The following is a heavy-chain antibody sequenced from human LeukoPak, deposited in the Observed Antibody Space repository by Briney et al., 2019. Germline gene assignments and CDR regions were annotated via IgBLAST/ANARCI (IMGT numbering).Heavy chain of an antibody. CDR2: INPNSGNT. V-gene: IGHV1-2*06. CDR1: GCTFTGYY. Sequence: GASVKVSCKASGCTFTGYYMHWVRQALGQGLEWMGRINPNSGNTKYSQKFQGRVTMTRDTSISTAYMELRSLRSDDSAVYYCARSNDYYDRSAYSYWGQGTLVTVSS. D-gene: IGHD3-22*01. J-gene: IGHJ4*02. CDR3: ARSNDYYDRSAYSY.